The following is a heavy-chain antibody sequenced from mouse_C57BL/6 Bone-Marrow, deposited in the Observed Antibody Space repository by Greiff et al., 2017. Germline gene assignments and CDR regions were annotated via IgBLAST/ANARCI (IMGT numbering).Heavy chain of an antibody. Sequence: QVQLQQPGAELVRPGSSVKLSCKASGYTFTSYWMHWVKQRPIQGLEWIGNIDPSDSETPYNQKFKDKATLTVDKSSSTAYMQLSSLTSEDSAVYYCARDVYDGYYGFAYWGQGTLVTVSA. CDR2: IDPSDSET. D-gene: IGHD2-3*01. CDR3: ARDVYDGYYGFAY. CDR1: GYTFTSYW. V-gene: IGHV1-52*01. J-gene: IGHJ3*01.